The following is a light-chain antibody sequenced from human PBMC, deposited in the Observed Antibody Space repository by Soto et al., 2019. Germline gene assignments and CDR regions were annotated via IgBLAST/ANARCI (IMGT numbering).Light chain of an antibody. J-gene: IGKJ3*01. CDR1: QSVGSRY. Sequence: EIVLTQSPGTLSLSPGERATLSCRASQSVGSRYLAWYQRKPGQAPRLFIYGASNRATGIPDRFSGSGSGTHFTLTISRLEPEDFAVYYCQQYANTPFTFGPGTKVDIK. CDR3: QQYANTPFT. CDR2: GAS. V-gene: IGKV3-20*01.